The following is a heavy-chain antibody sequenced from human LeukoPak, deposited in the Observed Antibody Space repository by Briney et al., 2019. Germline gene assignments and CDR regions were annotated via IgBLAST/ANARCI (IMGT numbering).Heavy chain of an antibody. CDR1: GGTFSSYA. V-gene: IGHV1-69*05. D-gene: IGHD3-22*01. J-gene: IGHJ4*02. CDR2: IIPIFGTA. Sequence: ASVKVSCKASGGTFSSYAISWVRQAPGQGLEWMGRIIPIFGTANYAQKFRGRVTITTDESTSTAYMELSSLRSEDTAVYYCVRVFLGYYYDSSGLYYFDYWGQGTLVTVSS. CDR3: VRVFLGYYYDSSGLYYFDY.